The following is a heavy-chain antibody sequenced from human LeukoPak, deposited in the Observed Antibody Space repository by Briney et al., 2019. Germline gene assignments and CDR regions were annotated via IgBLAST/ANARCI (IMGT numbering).Heavy chain of an antibody. CDR1: GGTFSSYA. V-gene: IGHV1-69*01. J-gene: IGHJ5*02. Sequence: SVKVSCKASGGTFSSYAISWVRQAPGQGLEWMGGIIPIFGTANYTQKFQGRVTITADESTSTAYMELSSLRSEGTAVYYCARERARPYYYDSSGYYRVTWFDPWGQGTLVTVSS. CDR3: ARERARPYYYDSSGYYRVTWFDP. D-gene: IGHD3-22*01. CDR2: IIPIFGTA.